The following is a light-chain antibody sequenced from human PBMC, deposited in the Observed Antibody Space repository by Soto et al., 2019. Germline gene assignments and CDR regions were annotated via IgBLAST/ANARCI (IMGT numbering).Light chain of an antibody. CDR3: HSYDRSLGGYV. Sequence: QPVLTQPPSVSGAPGQRVTISCTGSSSNIGAGYDVHWYQQLPGTAPKLLIYGNSNRPSGVPDRFSGSKSGTSASLAITGLRVEDGGIYPSHSYDRSLGGYVLGGGTKPTVL. V-gene: IGLV1-40*01. CDR1: SSNIGAGYD. CDR2: GNS. J-gene: IGLJ2*01.